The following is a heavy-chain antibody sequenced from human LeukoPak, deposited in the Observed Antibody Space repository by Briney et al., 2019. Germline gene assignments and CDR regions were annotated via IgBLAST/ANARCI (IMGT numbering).Heavy chain of an antibody. Sequence: GGSLRLSCAASGFTFSNYWMYWVRQPPGEGLVWVSHIRSDGSGTTYADPVKGRFTISRDNAKNTLYLQMNSLRVEDTAVYYCARGGGGYDPWGQGTLVTVSS. CDR2: IRSDGSGT. V-gene: IGHV3-74*01. CDR1: GFTFSNYW. D-gene: IGHD3-16*01. J-gene: IGHJ5*02. CDR3: ARGGGGYDP.